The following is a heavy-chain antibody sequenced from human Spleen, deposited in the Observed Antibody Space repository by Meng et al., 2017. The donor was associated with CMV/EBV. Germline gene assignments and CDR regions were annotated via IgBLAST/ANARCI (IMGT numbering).Heavy chain of an antibody. D-gene: IGHD3-10*01. CDR2: MNPESGNR. CDR1: GYTFTSYD. V-gene: IGHV1-8*01. Sequence: ASVKVSCKASGYTFTSYDINWVRQATGQGLEWMGWMNPESGNRGYAQKFQGSVTMTRNTSINTAYLELSGLRTEDTAVYYCAREPGYGSGSYYSYYGMDVWGQGTTVTVSS. J-gene: IGHJ6*02. CDR3: AREPGYGSGSYYSYYGMDV.